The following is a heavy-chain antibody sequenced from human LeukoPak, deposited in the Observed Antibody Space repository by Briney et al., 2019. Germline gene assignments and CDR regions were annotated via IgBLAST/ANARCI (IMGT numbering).Heavy chain of an antibody. CDR2: ISGSGGST. CDR3: AKDLGVVPAGFDY. Sequence: GGSLRLSCAASGFTFSSYAMSWVRQAPWKGLEWVSAISGSGGSTYYADSVKGRFTISRDNSKNTLYLQMNSLRAEDTAVYYCAKDLGVVPAGFDYWGQGTLVTVSS. V-gene: IGHV3-23*01. D-gene: IGHD2-2*01. CDR1: GFTFSSYA. J-gene: IGHJ4*02.